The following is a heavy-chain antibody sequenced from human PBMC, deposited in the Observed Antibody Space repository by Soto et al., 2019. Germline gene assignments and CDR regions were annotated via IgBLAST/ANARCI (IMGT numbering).Heavy chain of an antibody. CDR3: ARRNSYYYYMDV. J-gene: IGHJ6*03. CDR1: GYTFTSYG. Sequence: ASVKVSCKASGYTFTSYGISWVRQAPGQGLEWMGWMNPNSGNTGYAQKFQGRVTMTTNTSISTAYMELSSLRSEDTAVYYCARRNSYYYYMDVWGKGTTVTVSS. V-gene: IGHV1-8*02. CDR2: MNPNSGNT.